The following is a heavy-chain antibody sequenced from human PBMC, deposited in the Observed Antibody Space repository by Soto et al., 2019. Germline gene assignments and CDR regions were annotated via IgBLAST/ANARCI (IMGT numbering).Heavy chain of an antibody. D-gene: IGHD3-3*01. CDR1: GGSISSYY. Sequence: SETLSLTCTVSGGSISSYYWSWIRQPPGKGLEWIGYIYYSGSTNYNPSLKSRVNISVDTSKNQLSMKLSTVTAADTAVYYCARSPRYYDFWSGYPPPDVWGKGTTVTVSS. CDR3: ARSPRYYDFWSGYPPPDV. J-gene: IGHJ6*04. CDR2: IYYSGST. V-gene: IGHV4-59*01.